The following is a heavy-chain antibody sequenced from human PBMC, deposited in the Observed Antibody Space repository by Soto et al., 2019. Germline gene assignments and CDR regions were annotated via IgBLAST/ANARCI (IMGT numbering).Heavy chain of an antibody. D-gene: IGHD2-15*01. CDR3: ARIKLPRYHYYYGMDV. CDR1: GFTFTDYW. CDR2: ISSDGTGT. J-gene: IGHJ6*02. V-gene: IGHV3-74*01. Sequence: EEQLVESGGGLVQPGGSLRLSCAASGFTFTDYWIHWVRQAPGKGLVWVSRISSDGTGTTYADSVKGRFTISRDNVKNTVYLQMNSLRAEDTAVYFCARIKLPRYHYYYGMDVWGQGTTVTVSS.